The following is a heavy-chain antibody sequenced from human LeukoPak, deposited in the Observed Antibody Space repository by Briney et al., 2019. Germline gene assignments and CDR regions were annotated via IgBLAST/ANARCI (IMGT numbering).Heavy chain of an antibody. J-gene: IGHJ6*02. V-gene: IGHV4-59*01. Sequence: SETLSLTCTVSGGSISSYYWSWIRQPPGKGLEWIGYIYYSGSIYYNPSLKSRVTISVDTSKNQFSLKLSSVTAADTAVYYCARGRITAAGIVYYGMDVWGQGTTVTVSS. D-gene: IGHD6-13*01. CDR2: IYYSGSI. CDR1: GGSISSYY. CDR3: ARGRITAAGIVYYGMDV.